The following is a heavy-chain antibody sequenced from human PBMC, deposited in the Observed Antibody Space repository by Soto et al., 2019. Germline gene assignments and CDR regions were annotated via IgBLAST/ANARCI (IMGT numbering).Heavy chain of an antibody. Sequence: QVQLQQSGPGLVKPSQTLSLTCAISGDSLFTSGVAWNWIRLSPSRGLEWLGRTYYKSKLSNDYAISLKSPITLHPDTSKNQFSLQLTSVTPEDSAVYFCARGINSAFDIWGQGTMVTVSS. V-gene: IGHV6-1*01. CDR3: ARGINSAFDI. CDR2: TYYKSKLSN. CDR1: GDSLFTSGVA. J-gene: IGHJ3*02. D-gene: IGHD6-13*01.